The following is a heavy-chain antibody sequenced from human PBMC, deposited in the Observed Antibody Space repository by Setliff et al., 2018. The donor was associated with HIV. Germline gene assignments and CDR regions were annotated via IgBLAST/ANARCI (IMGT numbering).Heavy chain of an antibody. D-gene: IGHD3-16*01. J-gene: IGHJ4*02. CDR3: ANMGGRYVGYFES. CDR1: GVSISYYH. V-gene: IGHV4-59*01. CDR2: ISYTGNT. Sequence: PSETLSLTCTVSGVSISYYHWSWIRQPPGKGLEWIGYISYTGNTNYGPSLASRVTMSIDTSKMQFSLKLTSVSAADTAVYYCANMGGRYVGYFESWGQGILVTVSS.